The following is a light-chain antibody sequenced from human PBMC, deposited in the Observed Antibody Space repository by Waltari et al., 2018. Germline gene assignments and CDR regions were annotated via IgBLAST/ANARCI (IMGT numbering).Light chain of an antibody. CDR2: GAS. V-gene: IGKV3-15*01. J-gene: IGKJ4*01. CDR1: QSVGSN. Sequence: EIVMTQSPATLSVSPGERVTLSCRASQSVGSNLAWYQQKPGQAPTLLIYGASLRATGLPARFSGSGSETEFTLTISSLQSEDFALYYCQQYNDWPHLTFGGGTKVEIK. CDR3: QQYNDWPHLT.